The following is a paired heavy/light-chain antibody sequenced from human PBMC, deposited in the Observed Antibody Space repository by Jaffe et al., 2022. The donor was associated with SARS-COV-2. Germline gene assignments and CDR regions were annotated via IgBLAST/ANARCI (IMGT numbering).Heavy chain of an antibody. CDR2: IWHDGSNK. CDR1: GINFNNYG. V-gene: IGHV3-33*01. CDR3: ARDNARADEYYGMDV. D-gene: IGHD6-6*01. J-gene: IGHJ6*02. Sequence: QVQLVESGGGVVQPGRSLKLSCAASGINFNNYGMHWVRQAPGKGLEWVAVIWHDGSNKNYGDSVKGRFTIARDNSKNTLYLQMNSLRVEDTAVYYCARDNARADEYYGMDVWGQGTTVTVSS.
Light chain of an antibody. J-gene: IGKJ2*01. CDR3: MQALQLYS. CDR1: QSLLHSNGHTY. Sequence: DIVMTQSPLSLPVTPGEPASISCRSSQSLLHSNGHTYLDWYLQKPGQSPQVLIYLASNRASGVPDRFSGSGSGTDFTLKISRVEAEDVGVYYCMQALQLYSFGQGTKLEIK. CDR2: LAS. V-gene: IGKV2-28*01.